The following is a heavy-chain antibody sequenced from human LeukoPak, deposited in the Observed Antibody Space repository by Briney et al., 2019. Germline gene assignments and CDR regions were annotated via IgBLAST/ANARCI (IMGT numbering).Heavy chain of an antibody. V-gene: IGHV4-34*01. J-gene: IGHJ4*02. CDR2: INHSGST. CDR1: GGSFSGYY. CDR3: ARGMYYYDSSGYYDFDY. D-gene: IGHD3-22*01. Sequence: PSETLSLTCAVYGGSFSGYYWSWIRQPPGKGLEWIREINHSGSTNYNPSLKSRVTISVDTSKNQFSLKLSSVTAADTAVYYCARGMYYYDSSGYYDFDYWGQGTLVTVSS.